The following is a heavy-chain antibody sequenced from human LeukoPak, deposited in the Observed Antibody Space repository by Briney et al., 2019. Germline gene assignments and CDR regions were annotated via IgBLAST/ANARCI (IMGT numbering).Heavy chain of an antibody. D-gene: IGHD3-3*01. CDR2: ISGDGGTT. Sequence: GGSLRLSCAASGFTFDDHAMHWVRQAPGKGLEWVSLISGDGGTTYYADSVRGRFTISRDNSKNSLYLQMNSLRAEDTALYFCAKFGGGYFSETIDMWGQGTMVTVSS. CDR1: GFTFDDHA. J-gene: IGHJ3*02. CDR3: AKFGGGYFSETIDM. V-gene: IGHV3-43*02.